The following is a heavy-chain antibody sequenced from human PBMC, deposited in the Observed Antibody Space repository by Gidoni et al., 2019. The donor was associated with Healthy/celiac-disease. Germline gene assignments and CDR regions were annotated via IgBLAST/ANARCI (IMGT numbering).Heavy chain of an antibody. D-gene: IGHD2-2*01. CDR2: IKSKTDGGTT. CDR3: TTDGCSSTSCYAGYDYFDY. V-gene: IGHV3-15*01. Sequence: EVQLVESGGGLVKPGGSIRLSCAASGFTFSNAWMSWVRQAPGKGLEWVGRIKSKTDGGTTDYAAPVKGRFTISRDDSKNTLYLQMNSLKTEDTAVYYCTTDGCSSTSCYAGYDYFDYWGQGTLVTVSS. J-gene: IGHJ4*02. CDR1: GFTFSNAW.